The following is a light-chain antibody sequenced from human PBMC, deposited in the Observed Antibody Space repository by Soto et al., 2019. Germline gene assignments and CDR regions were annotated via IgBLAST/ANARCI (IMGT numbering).Light chain of an antibody. CDR2: GAS. Sequence: EIVLTQSPGTLSLSPGERATLSCRASQSVNSRLAWYQHKPGQAPRLLIYGASSRATGIPARFSGSGSETDFTLTISSLRSEDSAVYHCQQYNNWPITFGQGTRLEIK. V-gene: IGKV3-15*01. CDR3: QQYNNWPIT. CDR1: QSVNSR. J-gene: IGKJ5*01.